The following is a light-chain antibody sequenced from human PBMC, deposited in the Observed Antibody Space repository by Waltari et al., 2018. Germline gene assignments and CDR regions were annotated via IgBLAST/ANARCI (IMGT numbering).Light chain of an antibody. CDR3: QQYYSYSLYT. Sequence: DIQMTQSPSTLSASVGDRLTIPCRASQSISSWLAWYQQKPGKAPKLLIYKASSLESGVPSRFSGSGSGTEFTLTISSLQPDDFATYYCQQYYSYSLYTFGQGTKLEIK. CDR1: QSISSW. V-gene: IGKV1-5*03. CDR2: KAS. J-gene: IGKJ2*01.